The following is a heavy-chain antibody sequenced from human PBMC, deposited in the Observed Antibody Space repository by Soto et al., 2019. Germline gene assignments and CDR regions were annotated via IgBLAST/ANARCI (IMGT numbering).Heavy chain of an antibody. CDR1: GGSFSGYY. D-gene: IGHD3-16*02. J-gene: IGHJ6*02. CDR3: ARETAYDYVWGSYRPAYYGMDV. Sequence: ASETLSLTCAVYGGSFSGYYWTWIRQPPGKGLEWIGEINHSGNTNYNPSLKGRVSISVDTSKSQFSLTLSSVTAAETAVYFCARETAYDYVWGSYRPAYYGMDVWGQGTTVTVSS. V-gene: IGHV4-34*01. CDR2: INHSGNT.